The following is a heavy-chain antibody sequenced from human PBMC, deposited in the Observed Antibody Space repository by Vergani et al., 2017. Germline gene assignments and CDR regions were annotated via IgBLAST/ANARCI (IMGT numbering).Heavy chain of an antibody. CDR3: ARDRYYYGMDV. CDR2: IKQDGSEK. Sequence: EVQLVESGGGLVQPGGSLRLSCAASGFTFSSYWMSGVRQAPGKGLEWVANIKQDGSEKYYVDSVKGRVTISRDNAKNSLYLQMNSLRAEDTAVYYCARDRYYYGMDVWGQGTTVTVSS. V-gene: IGHV3-7*01. J-gene: IGHJ6*02. CDR1: GFTFSSYW.